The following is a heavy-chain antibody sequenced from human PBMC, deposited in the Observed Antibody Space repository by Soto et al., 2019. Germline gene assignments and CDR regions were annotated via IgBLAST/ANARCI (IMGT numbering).Heavy chain of an antibody. CDR3: ARDLTGTTSNWFDP. CDR1: GGSISSGGYY. Sequence: SETLSLTCTVSGGSISSGGYYWSWIRQHPGKGLEWIGYIYYSGSTYYNPSLKSRVTISVDTSKNQFSLKLSSVTAADTAVYYCARDLTGTTSNWFDPWGQGTLVTVSS. CDR2: IYYSGST. J-gene: IGHJ5*02. D-gene: IGHD1-20*01. V-gene: IGHV4-31*03.